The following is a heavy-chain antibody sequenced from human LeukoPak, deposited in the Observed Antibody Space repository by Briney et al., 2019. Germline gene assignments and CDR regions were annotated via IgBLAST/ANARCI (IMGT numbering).Heavy chain of an antibody. CDR1: GFTFDTYS. J-gene: IGHJ6*03. CDR3: ARDKSGSYDRYMDV. Sequence: PGGSLRLSCAASGFTFDTYSMDWVRQAPGKGLEWVSSINSRSTYIYYADSVKGRFTISRDNANNSLHLQMNSLRAEDTAVCYCARDKSGSYDRYMDVWGTGTTVTVSS. CDR2: INSRSTYI. D-gene: IGHD1-26*01. V-gene: IGHV3-21*01.